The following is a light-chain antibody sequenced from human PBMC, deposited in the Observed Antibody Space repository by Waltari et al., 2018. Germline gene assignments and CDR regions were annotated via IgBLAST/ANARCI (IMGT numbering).Light chain of an antibody. CDR3: QTGGFGIWV. CDR2: VNSDGSH. V-gene: IGLV4-69*01. CDR1: SGHSNYA. J-gene: IGLJ3*02. Sequence: QLLLTQSPSASASLGASVKLTGTLSSGHSNYAIAWHQQQPDKGPRYLMKVNSDGSHIKGDGIPDRFSGSSSGAERYLTISSLQSEDEADYYCQTGGFGIWVFGGGTKLTVL.